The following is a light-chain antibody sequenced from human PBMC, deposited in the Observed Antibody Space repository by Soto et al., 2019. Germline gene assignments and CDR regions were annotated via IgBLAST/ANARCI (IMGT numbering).Light chain of an antibody. Sequence: EIVLTQSPGTLSLSPGERATLSCRASQSVSNNYLAWYQQKPGQAPRLLIYGASSRATGIPDRFSGSGSGTDFTLTISRLEPEDFAVYYCQQYGSSPTFGQGTRLEN. CDR1: QSVSNNY. CDR2: GAS. J-gene: IGKJ5*01. V-gene: IGKV3-20*01. CDR3: QQYGSSPT.